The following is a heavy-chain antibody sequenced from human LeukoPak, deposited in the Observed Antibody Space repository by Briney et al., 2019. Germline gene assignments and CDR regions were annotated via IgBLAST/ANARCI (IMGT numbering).Heavy chain of an antibody. CDR2: IYYSGST. CDR3: ARVLVGLQPFDY. Sequence: SETLSLTCTVSGGSISSGDYYWSWIRQPPGKGLEWIGYIYYSGSTYYNPSLKSRVTISVDTSKNQFSLKLSSVTAADTAVYYCARVLVGLQPFDYWGQGTLVTVSS. CDR1: GGSISSGDYY. D-gene: IGHD5-24*01. J-gene: IGHJ4*02. V-gene: IGHV4-30-4*01.